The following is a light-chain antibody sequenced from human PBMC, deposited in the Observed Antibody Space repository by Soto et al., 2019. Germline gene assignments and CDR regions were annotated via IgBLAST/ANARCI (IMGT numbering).Light chain of an antibody. CDR1: SSDVGGYNY. CDR2: DVS. Sequence: QSDLTQPASVSGSPGQSITISCTGTSSDVGGYNYVSWYQQHPGKAPKLMIYDVSNRPSGVSNRFSGSKSGNTASLTISGLQAEDEADYYCSSSTSSSTLVFGGGTKVTVL. CDR3: SSSTSSSTLV. J-gene: IGLJ2*01. V-gene: IGLV2-14*01.